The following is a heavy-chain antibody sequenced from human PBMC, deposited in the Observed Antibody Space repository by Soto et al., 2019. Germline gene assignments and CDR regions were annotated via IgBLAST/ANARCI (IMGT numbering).Heavy chain of an antibody. CDR2: TSTDGSIT. CDR1: GFTFSSYW. J-gene: IGHJ4*02. CDR3: ARGGAHTAMANEY. Sequence: EVQLVESGGGLVQPGGSLSLSCAASGFTFSSYWMQWVRQASGKGLVWVSRTSTDGSITTYADSVKGRFTISRDNAKNTLYLQMNSLRAEDTAVYYCARGGAHTAMANEYWGQGALVTVSS. V-gene: IGHV3-74*01. D-gene: IGHD5-18*01.